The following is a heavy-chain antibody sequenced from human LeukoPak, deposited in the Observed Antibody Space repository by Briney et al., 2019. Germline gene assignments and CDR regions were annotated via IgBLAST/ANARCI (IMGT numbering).Heavy chain of an antibody. Sequence: ASVKVSCKASGYTFTSYYIHWVRQAPGQGLEWMGLINPSAGGTSYAQKFQDRVTMTRDMSTTTVYLGLNSLRSEDTAVYYCARDNSVGDIAWWFDPWGQGTLVTVSS. CDR3: ARDNSVGDIAWWFDP. D-gene: IGHD3-16*02. J-gene: IGHJ5*02. V-gene: IGHV1-46*01. CDR1: GYTFTSYY. CDR2: INPSAGGT.